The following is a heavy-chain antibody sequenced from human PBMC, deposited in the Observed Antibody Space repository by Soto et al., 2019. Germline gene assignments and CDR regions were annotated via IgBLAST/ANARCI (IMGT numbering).Heavy chain of an antibody. CDR1: GFTFSSYS. J-gene: IGHJ6*03. V-gene: IGHV3-21*01. CDR3: ARGSVLRRCSGGSCPPDYSYYKDV. D-gene: IGHD2-15*01. CDR2: ISSSSSYI. Sequence: PGGSLRLSCAASGFTFSSYSMNWVRQAPGKGLEWVSSISSSSSYIYYADSVKGRFTISRDNAKNSLYLQMNSLRAEDTAVYYCARGSVLRRCSGGSCPPDYSYYKDVSGKGTTVTVAS.